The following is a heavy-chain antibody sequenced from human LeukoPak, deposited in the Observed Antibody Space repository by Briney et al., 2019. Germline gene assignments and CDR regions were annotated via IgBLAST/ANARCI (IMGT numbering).Heavy chain of an antibody. CDR3: ASPYDSSGYYFDAFDI. Sequence: SETLSLTCNVSGYSISSGYYWGWIRQPPGKGLEYIGSIFHTGSADYNPSLKSRVTLSVDTSKNQFSLKLNSVTAADTAVYYCASPYDSSGYYFDAFDIWGQGTMVTVSS. J-gene: IGHJ3*02. CDR1: GYSISSGYY. CDR2: IFHTGSA. V-gene: IGHV4-38-2*02. D-gene: IGHD3-22*01.